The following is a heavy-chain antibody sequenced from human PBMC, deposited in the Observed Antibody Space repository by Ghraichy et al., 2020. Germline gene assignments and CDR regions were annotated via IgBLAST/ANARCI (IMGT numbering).Heavy chain of an antibody. CDR3: ARDGAGGYCTNGVCSDYWYFDL. D-gene: IGHD2-8*01. CDR2: IYYSGST. CDR1: GGSISSGDYY. Sequence: SQTLSLTCTVSGGSISSGDYYWSWIRQPPGKGLEWIGYIYYSGSTYYNPSLKSRVTISVDTSKNQFSLKLSSVTAADTAVYYCARDGAGGYCTNGVCSDYWYFDLWGRGTLVTVSS. V-gene: IGHV4-30-4*01. J-gene: IGHJ2*01.